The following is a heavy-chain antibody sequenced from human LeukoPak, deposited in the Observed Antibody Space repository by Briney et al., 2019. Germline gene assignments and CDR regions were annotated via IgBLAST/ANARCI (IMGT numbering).Heavy chain of an antibody. CDR2: INPDGSGK. D-gene: IGHD3-10*01. CDR1: RFTLSNYW. V-gene: IGHV3-7*01. J-gene: IGHJ4*02. Sequence: GESLRLSCAASRFTLSNYWMTWVRQSPGKGLEWVAIINPDGSGKYYVDSVKGRFTISRDNAKNSLYLQMSSLRAEDTAVYYCARGGHRQKEFWGQGTLVTVSS. CDR3: ARGGHRQKEF.